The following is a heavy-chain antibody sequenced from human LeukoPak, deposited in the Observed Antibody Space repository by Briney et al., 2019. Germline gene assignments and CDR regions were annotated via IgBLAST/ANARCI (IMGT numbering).Heavy chain of an antibody. Sequence: SVKVSCKACGGTFSSYAISRVRQAPGQGVEWMGGTIPIFGTANYEHKFQGRVTITTDESTSTAYMGRSSLRSEDTAVYYCAIPKPVYARLSDAFDIWGQGTMVTVSS. CDR3: AIPKPVYARLSDAFDI. CDR2: TIPIFGTA. V-gene: IGHV1-69*05. CDR1: GGTFSSYA. J-gene: IGHJ3*02. D-gene: IGHD2-8*01.